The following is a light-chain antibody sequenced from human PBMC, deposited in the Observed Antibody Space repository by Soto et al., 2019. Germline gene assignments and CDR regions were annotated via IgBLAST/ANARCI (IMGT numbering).Light chain of an antibody. CDR2: DSS. CDR3: QHRSSWPFT. CDR1: QSVKSY. J-gene: IGKJ5*01. V-gene: IGKV3-11*01. Sequence: EVVLTQSPGTLSLSPGERATLSCRASQSVKSYLAWYQQKPGQAPRLLIYDSSNRATGVPARFSGSGSGTDFTLTISTLEPEDFAVYYCQHRSSWPFTFGQGTRLEIK.